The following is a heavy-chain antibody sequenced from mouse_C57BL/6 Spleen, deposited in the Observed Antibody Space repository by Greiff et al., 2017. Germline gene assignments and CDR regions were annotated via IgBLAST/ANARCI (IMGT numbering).Heavy chain of an antibody. CDR3: ARPYSNYGYYAMDY. CDR2: ISSGSSTI. V-gene: IGHV5-17*01. Sequence: EVMLVESGGGLVKPGGSLKLSCAASGFTFSAYGMHWVRQAPEKGLEWVAYISSGSSTIYYADTVKGRFTISRDNAKNTLFLQMTSLRSEDTAMYYCARPYSNYGYYAMDYWGQGTSVTVSS. D-gene: IGHD2-5*01. CDR1: GFTFSAYG. J-gene: IGHJ4*01.